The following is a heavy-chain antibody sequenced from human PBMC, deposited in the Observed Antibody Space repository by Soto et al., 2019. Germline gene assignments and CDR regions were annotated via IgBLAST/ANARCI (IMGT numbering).Heavy chain of an antibody. J-gene: IGHJ4*02. CDR3: AKDGYGDYVGYFDY. V-gene: IGHV3-23*01. CDR1: GSTFSSYA. CDR2: ISGSGGST. Sequence: GGSLRLSCAASGSTFSSYAMSWVRQAPGKGLEWVSAISGSGGSTYYADSVKGRFTISRDNSKNTLYLQMNSLRAEDTAVYYCAKDGYGDYVGYFDYWGQGTLVTVSS. D-gene: IGHD4-17*01.